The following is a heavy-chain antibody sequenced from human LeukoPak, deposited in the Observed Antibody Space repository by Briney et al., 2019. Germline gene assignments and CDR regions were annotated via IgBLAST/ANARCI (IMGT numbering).Heavy chain of an antibody. D-gene: IGHD6-13*01. CDR1: GYTFTNYG. CDR2: ISAYNGNT. CDR3: ARDQSVRLLQTSSTYFKHVFAI. J-gene: IGHJ3*02. Sequence: ASAKVSCKTSGYTFTNYGISWVRQAPGLGLDWMGWISAYNGNTNYAQKVQGRVTMTTDTSTSTAYMELRSLRFDDTAVYYCARDQSVRLLQTSSTYFKHVFAIWGQGSMVTVSS. V-gene: IGHV1-18*01.